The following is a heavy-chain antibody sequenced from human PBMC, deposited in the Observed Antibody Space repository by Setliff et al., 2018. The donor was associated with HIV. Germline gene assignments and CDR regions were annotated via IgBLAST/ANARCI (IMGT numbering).Heavy chain of an antibody. CDR3: AREKGIPTTWFGGYYYDY. CDR2: VNHRGTI. V-gene: IGHV4-34*01. Sequence: KSSETLSLTCAVYGGSFNGYYWTWIRQSPGKGLEWIGEVNHRGTINYNQSLKNRVIISVDTAKNQFSLNMISMTAADTAVYYCAREKGIPTTWFGGYYYDYWGQGTLVTVSS. J-gene: IGHJ4*02. D-gene: IGHD3-10*01. CDR1: GGSFNGYY.